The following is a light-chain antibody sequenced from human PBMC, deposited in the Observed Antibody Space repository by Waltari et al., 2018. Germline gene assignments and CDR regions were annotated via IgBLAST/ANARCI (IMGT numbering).Light chain of an antibody. CDR3: SSYAGTNNFVV. Sequence: QSALTQPPSASGSPGHSVTISCTGTSNDVGPFDYVSWYQQHPGKAPKVVISEVTKRPSGVPDRFSGSRSGNTAFLTVSGLQPEDEANYYCSSYAGTNNFVVFGGGTKLTVL. J-gene: IGLJ2*01. V-gene: IGLV2-8*01. CDR2: EVT. CDR1: SNDVGPFDY.